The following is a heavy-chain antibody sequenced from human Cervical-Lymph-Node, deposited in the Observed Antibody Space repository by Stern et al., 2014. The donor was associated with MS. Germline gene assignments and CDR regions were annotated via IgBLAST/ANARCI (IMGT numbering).Heavy chain of an antibody. CDR3: ARGGYGSPGWDY. Sequence: QVQLQESGPGLVKPSETLSLTCTVSGGSISRYYWSWIRQSPGKGLEWIGDLYDSGSTNHNPSLKSRVTITADTSKNQFSLKVRSVTAADTAVYYCARGGYGSPGWDYWGQGILLTVSS. D-gene: IGHD5-12*01. J-gene: IGHJ4*02. CDR2: LYDSGST. V-gene: IGHV4-59*01. CDR1: GGSISRYY.